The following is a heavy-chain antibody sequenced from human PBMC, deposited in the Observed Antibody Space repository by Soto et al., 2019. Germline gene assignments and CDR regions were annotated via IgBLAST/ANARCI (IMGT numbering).Heavy chain of an antibody. CDR3: ARNRGWEMLDY. V-gene: IGHV3-7*01. J-gene: IGHJ4*02. CDR2: INIDGTEK. CDR1: GFTFTHYW. Sequence: EVQLVESGGALVQPGGSLRLSCATSGFTFTHYWMNWVRQAPGKGLEWVANINIDGTEKYYVDSVKGRFTLSRDNAKNSLYLQMDSLGDEDMAVYYCARNRGWEMLDYWGQGTLVTVSS. D-gene: IGHD6-19*01.